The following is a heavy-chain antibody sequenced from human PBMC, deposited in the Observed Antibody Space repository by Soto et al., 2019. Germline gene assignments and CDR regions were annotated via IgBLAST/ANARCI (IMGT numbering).Heavy chain of an antibody. D-gene: IGHD3-22*01. V-gene: IGHV4-30-4*01. CDR3: ASRPYYYDSSGYPFDY. J-gene: IGHJ4*02. CDR2: IYYSWST. CDR1: GGSISSGDYY. Sequence: SETLSLTCTVSGGSISSGDYYWSWIRQPPGKGLEWIGYIYYSWSTYYNPSLKSRVTISVDTSKNQFSLKLSSVTAADTAVYYCASRPYYYDSSGYPFDYWGQGTLVTSPQ.